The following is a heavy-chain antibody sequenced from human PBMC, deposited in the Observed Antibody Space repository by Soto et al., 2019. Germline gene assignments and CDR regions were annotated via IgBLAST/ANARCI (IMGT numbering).Heavy chain of an antibody. D-gene: IGHD5-18*01. J-gene: IGHJ4*02. CDR3: ARDSYGYSYGVDY. Sequence: QPGGSLRLSCAASGFTFSSYEMNWVRQAPGKGLEWVSYISSSGSTIYYADSVKGRFTISRDNAKNSLYLQMNSLRAEDTAVYYCARDSYGYSYGVDYWGQGTLVTVSS. CDR2: ISSSGSTI. CDR1: GFTFSSYE. V-gene: IGHV3-48*03.